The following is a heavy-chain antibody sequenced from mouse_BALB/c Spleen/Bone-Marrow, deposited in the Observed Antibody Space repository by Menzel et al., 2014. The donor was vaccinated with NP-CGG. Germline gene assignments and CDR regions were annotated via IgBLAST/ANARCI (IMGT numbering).Heavy chain of an antibody. CDR1: GYAISGYW. CDR3: AREDYGNSWFAY. Sequence: QVQLQQSGAELVRPGSSVKISCKASGYAISGYWMNWVKQRPGQGLEWIGQIYPGDDDTIYNGKSKGKATLTADKSSNPAYMQLSSLTSEGSAVYLCAREDYGNSWFAYWGQGTLVTVSA. CDR2: IYPGDDDT. V-gene: IGHV1-80*01. D-gene: IGHD2-1*01. J-gene: IGHJ3*01.